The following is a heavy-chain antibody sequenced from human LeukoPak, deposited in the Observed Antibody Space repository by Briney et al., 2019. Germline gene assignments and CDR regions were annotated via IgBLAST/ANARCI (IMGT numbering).Heavy chain of an antibody. CDR3: ARDLGDDYVWGSYRPAYVSGY. Sequence: GGSLRLSCAASGFTFSSYWMSWARQAPGKGLEWVANIKQDGSEKYYVDSVKGRFTISRDNAKNSLYLQMNSLRAEDTAVYYCARDLGDDYVWGSYRPAYVSGYWGQGTLVTVSS. V-gene: IGHV3-7*01. J-gene: IGHJ4*02. CDR1: GFTFSSYW. D-gene: IGHD3-16*02. CDR2: IKQDGSEK.